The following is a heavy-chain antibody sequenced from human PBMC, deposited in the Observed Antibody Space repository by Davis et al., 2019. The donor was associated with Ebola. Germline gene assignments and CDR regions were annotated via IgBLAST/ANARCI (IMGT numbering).Heavy chain of an antibody. CDR1: GDSVSSKSAA. J-gene: IGHJ4*02. CDR2: TYYNSKWYN. V-gene: IGHV6-1*01. CDR3: ARFNWGHRNFDY. Sequence: HSQTLSLTCAISGDSVSSKSAAWSWIRQSPARGLEWLGRTYYNSKWYNDYAVSVNSRIIFSPDTSKNQFSLQLNSVTPEDTAVYYCARFNWGHRNFDYWGQGTLVTVSS. D-gene: IGHD7-27*01.